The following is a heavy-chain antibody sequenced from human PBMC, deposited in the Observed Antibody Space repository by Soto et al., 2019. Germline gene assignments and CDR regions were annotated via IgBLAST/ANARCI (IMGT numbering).Heavy chain of an antibody. CDR3: ARGRPNFGVVINWFDP. V-gene: IGHV4-34*01. D-gene: IGHD3-3*01. CDR2: INHSGST. Sequence: QVQLQQWGAGLLKPSETLSLTCAVYGGSFSGYYWSWIRQPPGKGLEWLGEINHSGSTNYNPSLKSRVTISVDTSKNQFSLKLSSVTAADTAVYYCARGRPNFGVVINWFDPWGQGTLVTVSS. J-gene: IGHJ5*02. CDR1: GGSFSGYY.